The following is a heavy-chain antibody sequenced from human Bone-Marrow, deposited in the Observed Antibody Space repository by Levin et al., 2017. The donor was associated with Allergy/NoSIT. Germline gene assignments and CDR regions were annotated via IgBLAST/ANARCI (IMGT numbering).Heavy chain of an antibody. D-gene: IGHD1-1*01. J-gene: IGHJ5*02. Sequence: SETLSLTCTVSGDSIRSSGSCWGWIRQSQGKGLEWIGSIDYNDNTYYSPPLKSRVTISVDTSTHHFSLQLSSVTAAATALYSYVRHWNIATAFSSWGQGILVSVS. CDR1: GDSIRSSGSC. V-gene: IGHV4-39*01. CDR2: IDYNDNT. CDR3: VRHWNIATAFSS.